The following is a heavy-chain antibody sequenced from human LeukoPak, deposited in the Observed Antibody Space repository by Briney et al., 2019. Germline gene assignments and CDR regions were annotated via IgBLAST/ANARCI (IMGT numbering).Heavy chain of an antibody. D-gene: IGHD6-13*01. V-gene: IGHV3-48*03. J-gene: IGHJ3*02. CDR3: ARVSGKQSSSWYAFDI. Sequence: GWSLRLSCAASAFTFSSYEMNWVRQAPGKGLEWVSYISSGSTIYYADSVKGRFTISRDNAKSSLYLQMNSLRAEDTAVYYCARVSGKQSSSWYAFDIWGQGTMVTVSS. CDR1: AFTFSSYE. CDR2: ISSGSTI.